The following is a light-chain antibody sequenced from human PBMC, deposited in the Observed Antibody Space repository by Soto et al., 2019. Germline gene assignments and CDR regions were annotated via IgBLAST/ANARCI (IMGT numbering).Light chain of an antibody. V-gene: IGKV3-15*01. CDR2: GAS. Sequence: ETVMTQSPATLSVSPGERATLSCRASQSVRSNLAWYQQRPGQAPKLLIYGASTRATGIPARFSGSGSGTEFTLTISSLQSEDFAVYYCQHYNNWYTFCQGTKLEIK. CDR1: QSVRSN. J-gene: IGKJ2*01. CDR3: QHYNNWYT.